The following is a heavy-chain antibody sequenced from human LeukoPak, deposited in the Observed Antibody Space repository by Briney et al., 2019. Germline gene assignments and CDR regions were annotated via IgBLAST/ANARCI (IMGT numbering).Heavy chain of an antibody. Sequence: GRSLRLSCEASGFKFSSYGMHWVRQAPGKGLEWAAVLSADGSHKQFADAVKDRFAISRDNSKETLYLQMNGLRSEDTAIYYCAKGGVSDRGSWYGDYFDYWGQGTLVTVSS. CDR3: AKGGVSDRGSWYGDYFDY. D-gene: IGHD6-13*01. CDR1: GFKFSSYG. V-gene: IGHV3-30*18. CDR2: LSADGSHK. J-gene: IGHJ4*02.